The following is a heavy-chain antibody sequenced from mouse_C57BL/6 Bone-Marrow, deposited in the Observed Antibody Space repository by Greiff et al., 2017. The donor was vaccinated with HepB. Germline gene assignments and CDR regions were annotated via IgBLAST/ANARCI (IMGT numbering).Heavy chain of an antibody. V-gene: IGHV5-12*01. CDR2: ISNGGGST. D-gene: IGHD2-4*01. J-gene: IGHJ4*01. CDR1: GFTFSDYY. CDR3: ARQVVDYVEGYAMDY. Sequence: EVKLMESGGGLVQPGGSLKLSCAASGFTFSDYYMYWVRQTPEKRLEWVAYISNGGGSTYYPDTVKGRFTISRDHAKNTLYLQMSRLKSEDTAMYYCARQVVDYVEGYAMDYWGQGTSVTVSS.